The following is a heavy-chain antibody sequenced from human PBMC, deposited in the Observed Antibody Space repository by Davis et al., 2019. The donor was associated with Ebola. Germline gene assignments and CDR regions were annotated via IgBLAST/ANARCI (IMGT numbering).Heavy chain of an antibody. D-gene: IGHD2-15*01. J-gene: IGHJ4*02. CDR1: GFTVSSNY. Sequence: GESLKISCAASGFTVSSNYMSWVRQAPGKGLEWVSVIYSGGSTYYADSVKGRFTISRDNSKNTLYLQMNSLRAEDTAVYYCARGGWLVAAKSLARWGQGTLVTVSS. V-gene: IGHV3-53*01. CDR2: IYSGGST. CDR3: ARGGWLVAAKSLAR.